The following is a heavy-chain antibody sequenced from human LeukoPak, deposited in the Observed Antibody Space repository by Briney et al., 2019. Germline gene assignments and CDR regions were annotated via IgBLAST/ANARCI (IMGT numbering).Heavy chain of an antibody. J-gene: IGHJ4*02. CDR1: GGSFSGYY. CDR3: ARAGGYGAPFDY. CDR2: INHSGST. V-gene: IGHV4-34*01. D-gene: IGHD3-16*01. Sequence: SETLSLTCAVYGGSFSGYYWSWIRQPPGKGLEWIGEINHSGSTNYNPSLKSRVTISVGTSKNQFSLKLSSVTAADTAVYYCARAGGYGAPFDYWGQGTLVTVSS.